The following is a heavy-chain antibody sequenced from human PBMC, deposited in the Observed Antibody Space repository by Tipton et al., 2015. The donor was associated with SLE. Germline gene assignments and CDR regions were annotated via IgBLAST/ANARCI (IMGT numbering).Heavy chain of an antibody. CDR2: IYYSGST. J-gene: IGHJ2*01. D-gene: IGHD3-16*01. CDR1: GGSISTVSNY. Sequence: TLSLTCTVSGGSISTVSNYWSWIRQHPGKGLEWIGYIYYSGSTYFNPSLKSRVTISLDTSKNQFSLKLSSVTAADTAVYYCAKLGQTWYLDLWGRGTLVSVSS. V-gene: IGHV4-31*03. CDR3: AKLGQTWYLDL.